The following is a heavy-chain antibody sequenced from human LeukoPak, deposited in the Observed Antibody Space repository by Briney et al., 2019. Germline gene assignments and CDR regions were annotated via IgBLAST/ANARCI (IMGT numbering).Heavy chain of an antibody. J-gene: IGHJ4*02. CDR1: GGSISSYY. CDR3: AREPGIAAAGFYYFDY. V-gene: IGHV4-59*01. Sequence: PSETLSLTCTVSGGSISSYYWSWIRQPPGKGLEWIGYIYYSGSTNYNPSLKSRVTISVDTSKNQFSLKLSSVTAADMAVYNCAREPGIAAAGFYYFDYWRQGTQATVSS. CDR2: IYYSGST. D-gene: IGHD6-13*01.